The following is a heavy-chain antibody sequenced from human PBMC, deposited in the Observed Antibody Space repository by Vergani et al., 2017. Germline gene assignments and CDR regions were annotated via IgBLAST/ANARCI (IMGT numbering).Heavy chain of an antibody. CDR2: ISSSSSYI. CDR1: GFTFSSYS. Sequence: EVQLVESGGGLVKPGGSLRLSCAASGFTFSSYSMNWVRQAPGKGLEWVSSISSSSSYIYYADAVKGRFTISRANAKNSLHLQMNSLRAEDTAVYYWARGYCSGGSCYDDAEYFQHWGQGTLVTVSS. D-gene: IGHD2-15*01. CDR3: ARGYCSGGSCYDDAEYFQH. V-gene: IGHV3-21*01. J-gene: IGHJ1*01.